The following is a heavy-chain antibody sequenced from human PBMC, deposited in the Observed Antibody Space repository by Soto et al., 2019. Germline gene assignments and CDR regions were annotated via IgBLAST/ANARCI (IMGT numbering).Heavy chain of an antibody. D-gene: IGHD3-10*01. V-gene: IGHV1-69*13. CDR2: IIPRVAAP. CDR3: ARDRVMRGNSFYYGMNV. CDR1: GYTFTSYG. J-gene: IGHJ6*02. Sequence: SVKVSCKASGYTFTSYGISWVRLAPGQGLEWMGVIIPRVAAPTYALRFQGRVSITADESTSTAYMELNSLTSDDTAVYYCARDRVMRGNSFYYGMNVWGQGSTVNVSS.